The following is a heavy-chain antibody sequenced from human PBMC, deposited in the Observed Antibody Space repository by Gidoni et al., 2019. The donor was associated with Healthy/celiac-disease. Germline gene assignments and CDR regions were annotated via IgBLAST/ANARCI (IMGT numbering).Heavy chain of an antibody. J-gene: IGHJ5*02. Sequence: QVQLVQSGAEVKKPGASVKVSCKASGYTFTSYYMHWVRQAPGQGLEWMGIINPSGGSTSYAQKCQGRVTMTRDTSTSTVYMELSSLRSEDTAVYYCARDRVAAAGRVWFDPWGQGTLVTVSS. V-gene: IGHV1-46*01. D-gene: IGHD6-13*01. CDR3: ARDRVAAAGRVWFDP. CDR2: INPSGGST. CDR1: GYTFTSYY.